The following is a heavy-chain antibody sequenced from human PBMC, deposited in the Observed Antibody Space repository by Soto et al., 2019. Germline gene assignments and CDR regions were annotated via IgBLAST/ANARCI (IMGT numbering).Heavy chain of an antibody. D-gene: IGHD3-22*01. CDR2: ISYDGSNK. CDR1: GFTFSSYG. Sequence: GSLRLSGAASGFTFSSYGMRWVRQAPGKGLEWVAVISYDGSNKYYADSVKGRFTISRDNSKNTLYLQMNSLRAEDTAVYYCAKDYYDSSGYYRSPNWFDPWGQGTLVTVSS. CDR3: AKDYYDSSGYYRSPNWFDP. V-gene: IGHV3-30*18. J-gene: IGHJ5*02.